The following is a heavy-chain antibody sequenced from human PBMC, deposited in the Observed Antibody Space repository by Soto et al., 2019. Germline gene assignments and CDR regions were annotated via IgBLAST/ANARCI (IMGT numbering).Heavy chain of an antibody. Sequence: SETLSLTCTVSGGSIRSSSYYWGWIRQPPGKGLEWIGSIYYSGSTYYNPSLKSRVTISVDTSKNQFSLKLSSVTAADTAVYYCAEDNGKGYDSSAGAFDIWGQGTMVTVSS. CDR1: GGSIRSSSYY. CDR2: IYYSGST. CDR3: AEDNGKGYDSSAGAFDI. J-gene: IGHJ3*02. D-gene: IGHD3-22*01. V-gene: IGHV4-39*07.